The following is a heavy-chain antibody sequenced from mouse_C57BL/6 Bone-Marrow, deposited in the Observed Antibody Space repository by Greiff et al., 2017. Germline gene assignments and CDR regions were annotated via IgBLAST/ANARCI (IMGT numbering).Heavy chain of an antibody. CDR3: ARHCCDYGVAY. CDR1: GFPFSSYG. V-gene: IGHV5-6*01. Sequence: EVKLMESGGDLVKPGGSLKLSCAASGFPFSSYGMSWVRQTPDKRLAWVATISSGGSYTYYPDRVKGRFTISRDTAKNTLYLQMSSLKSEDTAMYDGARHCCDYGVAYGGQGTLVTVSA. D-gene: IGHD2-4*01. J-gene: IGHJ3*01. CDR2: ISSGGSYT.